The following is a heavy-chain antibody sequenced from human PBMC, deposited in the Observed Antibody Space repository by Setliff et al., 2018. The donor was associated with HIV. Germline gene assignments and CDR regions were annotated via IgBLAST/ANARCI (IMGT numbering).Heavy chain of an antibody. V-gene: IGHV4-4*02. CDR1: GGSLTSSHW. CDR2: MYHHGST. CDR3: ARVDGYTLRIDY. J-gene: IGHJ4*02. D-gene: IGHD5-12*01. Sequence: PSETLSLTCAVSGGSLTSSHWWSWVRQAPGKGLEWIGDMYHHGSTKYNPSLRSRLSISMDKSRNQFSLNLNSVTAADTAVYYCARVDGYTLRIDYWGLGTLVTVSS.